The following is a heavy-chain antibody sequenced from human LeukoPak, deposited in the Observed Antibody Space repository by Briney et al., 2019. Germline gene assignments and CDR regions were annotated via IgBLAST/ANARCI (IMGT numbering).Heavy chain of an antibody. V-gene: IGHV1-2*02. CDR1: GYTFTGYY. J-gene: IGHJ4*02. CDR2: INPNSGGT. D-gene: IGHD6-6*01. CDR3: ARGSRDSSSPASWDY. Sequence: ASVKVSCKASGYTFTGYYMHWVRQAPGQGLEWMGWINPNSGGTNYAQKFQGGVTMTRDTSISTAYMELSRLRSDDTAVYYCARGSRDSSSPASWDYWGQGTLVTVSS.